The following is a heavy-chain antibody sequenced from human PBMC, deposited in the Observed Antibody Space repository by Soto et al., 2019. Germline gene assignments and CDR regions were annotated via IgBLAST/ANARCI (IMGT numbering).Heavy chain of an antibody. D-gene: IGHD2-2*01. CDR1: GGSISSYY. J-gene: IGHJ6*02. CDR3: ARDRIVVVPAAIGYYYYYGMDV. V-gene: IGHV4-59*01. CDR2: IYYSGST. Sequence: PSDTLSLTCTVSGGSISSYYWSWIRQPPGKGLEWIGYIYYSGSTNYNPSLKSRVTISVDTSKNQFSLKLSSVTAADTAVYYCARDRIVVVPAAIGYYYYYGMDVWGQGTTVTVSS.